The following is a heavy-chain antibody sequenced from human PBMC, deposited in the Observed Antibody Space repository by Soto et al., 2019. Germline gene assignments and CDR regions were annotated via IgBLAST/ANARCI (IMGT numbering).Heavy chain of an antibody. D-gene: IGHD3-10*01. Sequence: QVQLVQSGAEVKKPGASVKVSCKASGYTFTSYDINWVRQATGQGLEWMGWMNPNSGNTGYAQKFQGRVTMTRNTSISTAYMELSSLRSEDTAVYYCARDTGGYMVRGVNKGNWFDPWGQGTLVTVSS. V-gene: IGHV1-8*01. CDR1: GYTFTSYD. CDR2: MNPNSGNT. CDR3: ARDTGGYMVRGVNKGNWFDP. J-gene: IGHJ5*02.